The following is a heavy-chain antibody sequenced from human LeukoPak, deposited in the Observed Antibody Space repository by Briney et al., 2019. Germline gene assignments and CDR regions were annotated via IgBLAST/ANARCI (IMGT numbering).Heavy chain of an antibody. J-gene: IGHJ4*02. CDR1: GYTLTELS. D-gene: IGHD3-10*01. CDR2: FNPEDDET. V-gene: IGHV1-24*01. CDR3: ATEVQYYYGSGSYSY. Sequence: ASVKVSCEVSGYTLTELSIYWVRQAPGKGLEWMGGFNPEDDETIYAQKFRGRVTMTEDTLTETAYMELSSLRSKDTAVYYCATEVQYYYGSGSYSYWGQGTLVTVSS.